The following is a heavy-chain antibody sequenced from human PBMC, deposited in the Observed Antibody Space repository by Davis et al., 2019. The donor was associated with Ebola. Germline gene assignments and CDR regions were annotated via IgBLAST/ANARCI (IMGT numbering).Heavy chain of an antibody. V-gene: IGHV4-59*12. D-gene: IGHD1-1*01. CDR2: INYSGTT. Sequence: SETLSLTCTVSGDSINSYYWSWIRQPPGKGLEWFGYINYSGTTNYNPSLMGRVTMSVDTSKTHFSLRLSSVAAADTAVYYCARETSGTGIFDSWGQGTLVTVSS. CDR1: GDSINSYY. J-gene: IGHJ4*02. CDR3: ARETSGTGIFDS.